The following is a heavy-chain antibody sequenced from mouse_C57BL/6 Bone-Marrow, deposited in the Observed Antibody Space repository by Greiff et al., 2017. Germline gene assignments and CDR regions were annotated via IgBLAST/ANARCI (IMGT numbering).Heavy chain of an antibody. D-gene: IGHD1-1*01. J-gene: IGHJ4*01. Sequence: VQLKESGPGLVQPSQSLSITCTVSGFSLTSYGVHWVRQPPGKGLEWLGVIWSGGSTDYNAAFISRLSISKDNSKSQVFFKMNSLQADDTAIYYCAKNRNSVVATDYAMDYWGQGTSVTVSS. CDR1: GFSLTSYG. CDR2: IWSGGST. CDR3: AKNRNSVVATDYAMDY. V-gene: IGHV2-4*01.